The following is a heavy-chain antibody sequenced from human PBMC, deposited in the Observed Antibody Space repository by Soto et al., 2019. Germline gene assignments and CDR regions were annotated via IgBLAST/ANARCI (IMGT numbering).Heavy chain of an antibody. CDR1: GFTFSSYT. V-gene: IGHV3-48*02. D-gene: IGHD7-27*01. J-gene: IGHJ4*02. Sequence: EVQLVESGGGSVQPGGSLRLSCAASGFTFSSYTMNWVRQAPGKGLEWVSYISSSSSTIHYADSVKGRFTISRDNAKNSLYLQMTSLRDEDTAVYYSARVITGAMDYWGQGTLVTVSS. CDR2: ISSSSSTI. CDR3: ARVITGAMDY.